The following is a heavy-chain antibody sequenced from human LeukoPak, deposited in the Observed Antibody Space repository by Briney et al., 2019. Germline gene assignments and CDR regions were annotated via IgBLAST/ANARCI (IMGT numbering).Heavy chain of an antibody. CDR2: IYPGDSDT. CDR1: GYSFTSYW. J-gene: IGHJ4*02. V-gene: IGHV5-51*01. CDR3: ARHGIARNDYGDYGGGDY. D-gene: IGHD4-17*01. Sequence: HGESLKISCKGSGYSFTSYWIGWVRQMPGKGLEWMGIIYPGDSDTRYSPSFQGQVTISADKSISTAYLQWSSLKASDTAMYYCARHGIARNDYGDYGGGDYWGQGTLVTVSP.